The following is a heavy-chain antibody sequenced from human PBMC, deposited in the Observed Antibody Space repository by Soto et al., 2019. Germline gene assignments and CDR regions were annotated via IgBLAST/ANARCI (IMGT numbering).Heavy chain of an antibody. D-gene: IGHD3-22*01. CDR1: GGTFSSYA. V-gene: IGHV1-69*01. Sequence: QVQLVQSGAEVKKPGSSVKVSCKASGGTFSSYAISWVRQAPGQGLEWMGGIIPIFGTANYAQKFQGRVTITADESTSTAYMELSSLRSEDTAVYYCARDSLDYYDRSGPMKYWGQGTLVTVSS. J-gene: IGHJ4*02. CDR2: IIPIFGTA. CDR3: ARDSLDYYDRSGPMKY.